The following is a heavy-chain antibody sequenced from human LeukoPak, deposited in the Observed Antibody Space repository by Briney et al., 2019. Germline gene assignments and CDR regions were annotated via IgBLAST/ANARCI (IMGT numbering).Heavy chain of an antibody. J-gene: IGHJ4*02. CDR2: ISGSGGST. Sequence: GGSLRLSCAASGFTFSSYAMSWVRQAPGKGLEWVSAISGSGGSTYYADSVKGRFTISRDNSKNTLYLQMNSLRSEDTAVYYCARVEYCGGDCYSGIDYWGQGTLVTVSS. CDR1: GFTFSSYA. D-gene: IGHD2-21*02. CDR3: ARVEYCGGDCYSGIDY. V-gene: IGHV3-23*01.